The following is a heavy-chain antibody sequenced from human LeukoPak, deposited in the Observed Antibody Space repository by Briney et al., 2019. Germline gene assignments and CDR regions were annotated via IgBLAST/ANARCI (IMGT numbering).Heavy chain of an antibody. V-gene: IGHV3-23*01. Sequence: GGSLRLSCAASGFTFSSYAMSWVRQAPVKGLEWVSAISGSGGSTYYADSVKGRFTISRDNSKNTLYLQMNSLRAEDTAVYYCAKPPQMTVSPRDYWGQGTLVTVSS. CDR2: ISGSGGST. CDR3: AKPPQMTVSPRDY. D-gene: IGHD4-17*01. J-gene: IGHJ4*02. CDR1: GFTFSSYA.